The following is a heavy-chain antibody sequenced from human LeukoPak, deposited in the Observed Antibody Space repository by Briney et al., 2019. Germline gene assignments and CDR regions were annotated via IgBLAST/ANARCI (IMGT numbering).Heavy chain of an antibody. J-gene: IGHJ4*02. CDR3: AREDPDRKIDY. CDR1: GGSISSTYW. Sequence: SGTLSLTCDVSGGSISSTYWWTWVRQSPGKGLEWIGEIYHSGITNYNPSLKSRVTISVDKLKNHFSLKLKSVTAADTAVYYCAREDPDRKIDYWGQGTLVTVSS. CDR2: IYHSGIT. V-gene: IGHV4-4*02. D-gene: IGHD1-14*01.